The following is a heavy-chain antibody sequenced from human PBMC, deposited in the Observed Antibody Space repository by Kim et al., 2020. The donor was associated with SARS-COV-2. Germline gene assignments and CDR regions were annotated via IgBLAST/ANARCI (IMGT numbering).Heavy chain of an antibody. CDR3: AKMGGYNYGNPPNF. CDR1: GFIFTDYA. CDR2: VSGSGGRT. V-gene: IGHV3-23*01. Sequence: GGSLRLSCAASGFIFTDYAMSWVRQAPGKGLEWVSTVSGSGGRTFDADSVKGRFTISRDNSKNTLYLQMNSLRADDTAVYYCAKMGGYNYGNPPNFWGQGTLVTVSS. D-gene: IGHD5-18*01. J-gene: IGHJ4*02.